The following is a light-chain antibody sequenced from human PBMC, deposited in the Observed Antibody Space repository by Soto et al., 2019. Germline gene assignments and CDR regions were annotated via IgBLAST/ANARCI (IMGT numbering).Light chain of an antibody. CDR2: AAS. V-gene: IGKV1-27*01. J-gene: IGKJ5*01. CDR1: QGISNY. CDR3: QKYNSALSIT. Sequence: DIQMTQSPSTLSGSVGDRFTISCRASQGISNYLAWYQQKPGKVPKLLIYAASTLQSGVPSRFSGSGSGTDFTLTISSLQPEDVATYYCQKYNSALSITFGQGTRLEIK.